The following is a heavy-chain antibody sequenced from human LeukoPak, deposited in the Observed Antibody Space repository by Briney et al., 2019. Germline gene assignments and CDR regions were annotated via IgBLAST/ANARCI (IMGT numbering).Heavy chain of an antibody. CDR2: ISGSGGGT. D-gene: IGHD5-12*01. Sequence: PGGSLRLSCAASGFTFSSYALSWVRQAQGKGLEWASAISGSGGGTYYEDSGKGRFTISRDNSKNTLYLQMNSLRAEDTAVYYCAKRMDIVATAKDYFDYWGQGTLVTVSS. CDR3: AKRMDIVATAKDYFDY. V-gene: IGHV3-23*01. J-gene: IGHJ4*02. CDR1: GFTFSSYA.